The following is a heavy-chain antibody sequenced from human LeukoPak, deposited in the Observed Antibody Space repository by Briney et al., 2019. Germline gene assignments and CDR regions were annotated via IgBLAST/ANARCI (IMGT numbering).Heavy chain of an antibody. CDR1: GGTFSSYA. V-gene: IGHV1-69*13. CDR3: ARDPIAVRPDQSGYYYYGMDV. CDR2: IIPIFGTA. D-gene: IGHD6-6*01. J-gene: IGHJ6*02. Sequence: SVKVSCKASGGTFSSYAISWVRQAPGQGLEWMGGIIPIFGTANYAQKFQGRVTITADESTSTAYMELSSLRSEDTAVYYCARDPIAVRPDQSGYYYYGMDVWGQGTTVTVSS.